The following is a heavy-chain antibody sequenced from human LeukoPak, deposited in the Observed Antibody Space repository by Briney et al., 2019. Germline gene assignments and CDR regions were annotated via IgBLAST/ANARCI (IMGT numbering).Heavy chain of an antibody. CDR2: IYTSGST. CDR3: ARTKSTVTTVDYFDY. J-gene: IGHJ4*02. V-gene: IGHV4-61*02. Sequence: SQTLSLTCTVSGGSISSGSYYWSWIRQPAGKGLEWIGRIYTSGSTNYNPSLKSRVTISVDTSKNQFSLKLSSVTAADTAVYYCARTKSTVTTVDYFDYWGQGTLVTVSS. D-gene: IGHD4-11*01. CDR1: GGSISSGSYY.